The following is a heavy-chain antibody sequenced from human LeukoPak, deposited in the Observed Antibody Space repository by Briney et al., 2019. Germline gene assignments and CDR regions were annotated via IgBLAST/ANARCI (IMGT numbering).Heavy chain of an antibody. Sequence: GGSLRLSCAASGFTFSSYAMSWVRQAPGKGLEWVSAISGSGGSTYYADSVKGRFTISRDNSKNTLYLQMNSLRAEDTAVYYCAKAKVLWFGEYVDYWGQGTLVTVPS. D-gene: IGHD3-10*01. J-gene: IGHJ4*02. CDR3: AKAKVLWFGEYVDY. CDR2: ISGSGGST. V-gene: IGHV3-23*01. CDR1: GFTFSSYA.